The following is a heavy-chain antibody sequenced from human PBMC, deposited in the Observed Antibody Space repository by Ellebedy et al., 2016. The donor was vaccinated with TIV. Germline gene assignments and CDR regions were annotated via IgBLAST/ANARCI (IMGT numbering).Heavy chain of an antibody. D-gene: IGHD5-12*01. Sequence: AASVKVSCKASGYTFTGYYMHWVRQAPGQGLEWMGWINPSSGSTTYAQKFQGRVTMTRDTSTSTVYMELHSLRSEDTALFYCATHPHSGYGNFDYWGRGTLVTVSS. V-gene: IGHV1-46*01. CDR2: INPSSGST. J-gene: IGHJ4*02. CDR1: GYTFTGYY. CDR3: ATHPHSGYGNFDY.